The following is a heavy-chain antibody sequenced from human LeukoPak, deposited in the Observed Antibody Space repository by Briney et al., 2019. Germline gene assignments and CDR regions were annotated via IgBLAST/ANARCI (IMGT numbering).Heavy chain of an antibody. CDR1: GYTFTGYY. D-gene: IGHD3-22*01. Sequence: ASVKVSCKASGYTFTGYYMHWVRQAPGQGLEWMGWINPNSGGTNYAQKLQGRVTMTTDTSTSTAYMELRSLRSDDTAVYYCARDPSYYYDSSGYIPWAFDIWGQGTMVTVSS. CDR3: ARDPSYYYDSSGYIPWAFDI. V-gene: IGHV1-2*02. J-gene: IGHJ3*02. CDR2: INPNSGGT.